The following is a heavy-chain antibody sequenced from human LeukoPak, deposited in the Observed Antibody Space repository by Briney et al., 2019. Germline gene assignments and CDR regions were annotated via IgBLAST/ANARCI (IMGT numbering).Heavy chain of an antibody. J-gene: IGHJ4*02. D-gene: IGHD6-13*01. CDR3: ARDLDIAAAVVDY. CDR1: GFTFSDYY. Sequence: PGGSLRLSCAASGFTFSDYYMSWIRQAPGKGLEWVSYISSSGSTIYYADSVTGRFTISRDNAKNSLYLQMNSLRAEDTAVYYCARDLDIAAAVVDYWGQGTLVTVSS. CDR2: ISSSGSTI. V-gene: IGHV3-11*01.